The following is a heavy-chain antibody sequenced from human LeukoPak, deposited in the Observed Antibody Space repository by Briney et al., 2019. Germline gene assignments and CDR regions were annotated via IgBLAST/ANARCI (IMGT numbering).Heavy chain of an antibody. J-gene: IGHJ3*02. Sequence: PGGSLRLSCAASGFTFSDYYMSWIRQAPGKGLEWVSYISSSGSTIYYADSVKGRFTISRDNAKNSLYLQMNSLRAEDTAVYYCARDLSTMIDPNAFDIWGQGTMVTVSS. D-gene: IGHD3-22*01. CDR1: GFTFSDYY. V-gene: IGHV3-11*04. CDR2: ISSSGSTI. CDR3: ARDLSTMIDPNAFDI.